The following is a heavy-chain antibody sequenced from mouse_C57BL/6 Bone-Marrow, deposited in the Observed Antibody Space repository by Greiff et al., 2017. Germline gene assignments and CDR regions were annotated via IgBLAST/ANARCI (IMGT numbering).Heavy chain of an antibody. V-gene: IGHV14-2*01. CDR3: ARWLLGDYYAMDY. D-gene: IGHD2-3*01. Sequence: VQLQQSGAELVKPGASVKLSCTASGFNIKDYYMHWVKQRTEQGLEWIGRIDPEDGETKYAPKFPGKATITADTSSNTAYLQLSSLTSEDTAVYYCARWLLGDYYAMDYWGQGTSVTVSS. CDR1: GFNIKDYY. J-gene: IGHJ4*01. CDR2: IDPEDGET.